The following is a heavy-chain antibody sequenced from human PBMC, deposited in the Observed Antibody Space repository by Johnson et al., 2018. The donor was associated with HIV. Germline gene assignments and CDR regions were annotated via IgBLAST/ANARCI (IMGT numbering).Heavy chain of an antibody. J-gene: IGHJ3*02. CDR3: ASCESDSSGRGAFDI. Sequence: QVQLVESWGGLVQPGGSLRLSCAASGFTFSSYAMHWVRQAPGKGLEWVAVISYDGSNKYYADSVKGRFTISRDNSKNTLYLQMNSLRAEDTAVYYCASCESDSSGRGAFDIWGQGTRVTVSS. CDR2: ISYDGSNK. D-gene: IGHD3-22*01. V-gene: IGHV3-30-3*01. CDR1: GFTFSSYA.